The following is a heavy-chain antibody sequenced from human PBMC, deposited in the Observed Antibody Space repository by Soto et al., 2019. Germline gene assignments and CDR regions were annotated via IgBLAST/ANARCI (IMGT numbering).Heavy chain of an antibody. CDR1: GGSISSSSYY. Sequence: PSETLSLTCTVSGGSISSSSYYWGWIRQPPGKGLEWIGSIYYSGSTYYNPSLKSRVTISVDTSKNQFSLKLSSVTAADTAVYYCARRDVRYYYMDVWGKGTTVTVSS. J-gene: IGHJ6*03. V-gene: IGHV4-39*01. CDR3: ARRDVRYYYMDV. CDR2: IYYSGST.